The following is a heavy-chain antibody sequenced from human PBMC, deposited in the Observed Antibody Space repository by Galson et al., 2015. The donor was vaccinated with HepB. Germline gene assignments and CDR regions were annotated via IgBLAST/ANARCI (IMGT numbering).Heavy chain of an antibody. CDR2: IYPGDSDT. D-gene: IGHD3-22*01. V-gene: IGHV5-51*01. CDR1: GYSFTSYW. Sequence: QSGAEVKKPGESLKISCKGSGYSFTSYWIGWVRQMPGEGLEWMGIIYPGDSDTRYSPSFQGQVTISADKSTSTAYLQWSSLKASDTAMYYCARQPTTYYYDSSDYYAPFELDYWGQGTLVTVSS. CDR3: ARQPTTYYYDSSDYYAPFELDY. J-gene: IGHJ4*02.